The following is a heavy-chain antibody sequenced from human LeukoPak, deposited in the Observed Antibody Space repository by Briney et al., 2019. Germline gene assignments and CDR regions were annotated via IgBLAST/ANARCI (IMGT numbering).Heavy chain of an antibody. CDR3: VGATRWLAYDY. CDR1: GFTVSSY. D-gene: IGHD6-19*01. J-gene: IGHJ4*02. CDR2: IYDGGNT. Sequence: PVGSLRLSCAASGFTVSSYMSWVRLAPGKGLEWVSVIYDGGNTNYADSVQGRFTISRDTSKNTLFLQMNSLRAEDTGVYYCVGATRWLAYDYWGQGTLVTVSS. V-gene: IGHV3-53*01.